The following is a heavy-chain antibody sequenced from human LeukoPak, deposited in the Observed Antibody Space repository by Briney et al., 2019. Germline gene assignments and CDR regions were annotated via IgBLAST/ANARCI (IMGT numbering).Heavy chain of an antibody. Sequence: GGSLRLSCAASGFSSSSYGMSWVRQAPGKGLEWVSAVTGSGGNILYSDSVKGRFTISRDNSKNTLYLQLNNLRAEDTAVYFCAKRGASGLYYFDYWGLGTLVTVSS. CDR3: AKRGASGLYYFDY. CDR2: VTGSGGNI. CDR1: GFSSSSYG. J-gene: IGHJ4*02. D-gene: IGHD6-25*01. V-gene: IGHV3-23*01.